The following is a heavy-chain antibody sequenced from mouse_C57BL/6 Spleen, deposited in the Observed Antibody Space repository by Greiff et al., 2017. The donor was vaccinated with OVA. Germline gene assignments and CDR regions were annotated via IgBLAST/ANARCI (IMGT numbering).Heavy chain of an antibody. J-gene: IGHJ2*01. D-gene: IGHD3-3*01. CDR2: ISYDGSN. V-gene: IGHV3-6*01. CDR3: ARENLGDLGKNFDY. Sequence: DVQLQESGPGLVKPSQSLSLTCSVTGYSITSGYYWNWIRQFPGNKLEWMGYISYDGSNNYNPSLKNRISITRDTSKNQFFLKLNSVTTEDTATYYCARENLGDLGKNFDYWGQGTTLTVSS. CDR1: GYSITSGYY.